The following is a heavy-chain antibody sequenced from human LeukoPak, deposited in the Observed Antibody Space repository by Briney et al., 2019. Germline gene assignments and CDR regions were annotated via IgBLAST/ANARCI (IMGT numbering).Heavy chain of an antibody. Sequence: EASVKVSCKASGYTFTGYYMHWVRQAPGQGLEWMGWINPNSGGTNYAQKFQGRVTMTRDTSISTAYMELSRLRSDDTAVYYCARDGSGDAWGSYRPTRGVDPWGQGTLVTVSS. J-gene: IGHJ5*02. V-gene: IGHV1-2*02. D-gene: IGHD3-16*02. CDR3: ARDGSGDAWGSYRPTRGVDP. CDR1: GYTFTGYY. CDR2: INPNSGGT.